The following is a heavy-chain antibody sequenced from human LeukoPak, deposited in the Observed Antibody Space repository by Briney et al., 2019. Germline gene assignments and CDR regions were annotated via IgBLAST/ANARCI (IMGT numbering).Heavy chain of an antibody. V-gene: IGHV3-23*01. Sequence: PGGSLRLSCAASGFTFNNYAMTWVRQAPAKGLEWVSAISGSGRSTYYADSVRGRFTISRDNSKNTLYLQMNSLRAEDTAVYYCAKDPLVRGATYDSWGQGTLVTVSS. D-gene: IGHD3-10*01. CDR3: AKDPLVRGATYDS. J-gene: IGHJ4*02. CDR2: ISGSGRST. CDR1: GFTFNNYA.